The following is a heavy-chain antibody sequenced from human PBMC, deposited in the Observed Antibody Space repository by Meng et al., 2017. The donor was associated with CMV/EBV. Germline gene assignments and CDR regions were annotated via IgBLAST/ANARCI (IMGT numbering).Heavy chain of an antibody. CDR3: AREAAETYYYNGMDV. V-gene: IGHV3-74*01. Sequence: GGSLRPSCAAPGFPSSSYWMHWVRQAPGKGRVWVSRINSDGSSTSYADSVKGRFTITRDNAKNTLYLQMNSLRAEDTAVYYCAREAAETYYYNGMDVWGQGTTVTVSS. CDR2: INSDGSST. J-gene: IGHJ6*02. CDR1: GFPSSSYW. D-gene: IGHD6-13*01.